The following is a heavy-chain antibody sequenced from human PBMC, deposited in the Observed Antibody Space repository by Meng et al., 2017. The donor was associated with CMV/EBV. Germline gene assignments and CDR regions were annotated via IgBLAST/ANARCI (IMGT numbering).Heavy chain of an antibody. CDR3: ANLEYDFWSGWKGMDV. D-gene: IGHD3-3*01. V-gene: IGHV3-21*01. CDR1: GFTFSSYS. Sequence: GGSLRLSCAASGFTFSSYSMNWVRQAPGKGLEWVSSISSSISYIYYADSVKGRFTISRDNAKNSLYLQMNSLRAEDTAVYYCANLEYDFWSGWKGMDVWGQGTTVTVSS. CDR2: ISSSISYI. J-gene: IGHJ6*02.